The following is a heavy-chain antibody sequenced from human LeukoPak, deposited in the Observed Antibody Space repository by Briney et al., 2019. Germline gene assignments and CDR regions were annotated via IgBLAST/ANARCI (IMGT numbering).Heavy chain of an antibody. V-gene: IGHV4-4*02. Sequence: SGTLSLTCAVSGGSISSSNWWSWVRQPPGKGLEWIGEIYHSGSTNYNPSLKSRVTISVDKSKNQFSLKLSSVTAADTAVYYCARASYYYDSSAPLPDYWGQGTLVTVSS. J-gene: IGHJ4*02. CDR2: IYHSGST. CDR1: GGSISSSNW. D-gene: IGHD3-22*01. CDR3: ARASYYYDSSAPLPDY.